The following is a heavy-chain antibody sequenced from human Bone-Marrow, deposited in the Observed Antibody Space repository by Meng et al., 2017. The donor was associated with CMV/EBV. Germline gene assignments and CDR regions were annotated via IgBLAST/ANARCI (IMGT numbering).Heavy chain of an antibody. CDR3: ARGASPRGYSSKGYFQH. CDR2: ISYDGSNK. V-gene: IGHV3-30*04. J-gene: IGHJ1*01. D-gene: IGHD6-13*01. Sequence: GESLKISCVASSGFILSSYAMHWVRQAPGKGLEWVAVISYDGSNKYYADSGKGRFTISRDNSKNALYLQMNRLRAEATAGYYCARGASPRGYSSKGYFQHWGQGTLVTVSS. CDR1: SGFILSSYA.